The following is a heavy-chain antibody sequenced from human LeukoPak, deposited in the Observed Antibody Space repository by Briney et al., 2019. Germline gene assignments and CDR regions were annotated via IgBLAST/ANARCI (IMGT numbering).Heavy chain of an antibody. CDR3: AKVRHYYDSSGSYFDY. D-gene: IGHD3-22*01. V-gene: IGHV3-9*01. Sequence: PGGSLRLSCAASGFTFDDYAMHWVRQAPGKGLERVSGISWNSGSIGYADSVKGRFTISRDNAKNSLYLQMNSLRAEDTALYYCAKVRHYYDSSGSYFDYWGQGTLVTVSS. CDR1: GFTFDDYA. CDR2: ISWNSGSI. J-gene: IGHJ4*02.